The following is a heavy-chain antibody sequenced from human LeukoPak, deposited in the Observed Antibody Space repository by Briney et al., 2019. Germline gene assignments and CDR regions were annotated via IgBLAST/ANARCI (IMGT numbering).Heavy chain of an antibody. V-gene: IGHV3-21*01. CDR1: GFTFSSYS. Sequence: GGSLRLSCAASGFTFSSYSMNWVRQAPGRGLEWVSSISSSSSYIYYADSVKGRFTISRDNAKNSLYLQMNSLRAEDTAVYYCARDGSGYFRPPYFDYWGQGTLVAVSS. CDR2: ISSSSSYI. CDR3: ARDGSGYFRPPYFDY. J-gene: IGHJ4*02. D-gene: IGHD3-22*01.